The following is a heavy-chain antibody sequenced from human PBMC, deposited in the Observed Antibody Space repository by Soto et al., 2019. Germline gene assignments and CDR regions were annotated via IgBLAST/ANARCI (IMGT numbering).Heavy chain of an antibody. Sequence: QVQLQQWGAGLLKPSETLSLTCAVYGGSFSDHYWSWIRQTPGKGLEWIGEINHSGSTNYNPSFKGRVIISVDTAKSPFSLSLSSGTAADTAVIYCARGVGGYSSGGLDSWCQGTLVTVSA. CDR1: GGSFSDHY. V-gene: IGHV4-34*01. D-gene: IGHD5-18*01. CDR3: ARGVGGYSSGGLDS. CDR2: INHSGST. J-gene: IGHJ5*01.